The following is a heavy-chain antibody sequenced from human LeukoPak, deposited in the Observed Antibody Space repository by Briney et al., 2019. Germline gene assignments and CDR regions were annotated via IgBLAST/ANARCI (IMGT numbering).Heavy chain of an antibody. V-gene: IGHV1-3*01. CDR1: GYTFTSYA. D-gene: IGHD6-6*01. Sequence: ASVKVSCKASGYTFTSYAIHWVRQAPGQRLEWMGWINAGNGNTKYSQKFQGRVTITADESTSTASLDLSSLTSEDTAVYYCARDPNPYSSTSGYFDFWGQGTLVTVSS. CDR2: INAGNGNT. CDR3: ARDPNPYSSTSGYFDF. J-gene: IGHJ4*02.